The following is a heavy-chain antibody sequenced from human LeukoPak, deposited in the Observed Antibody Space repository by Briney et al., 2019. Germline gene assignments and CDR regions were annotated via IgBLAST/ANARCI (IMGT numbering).Heavy chain of an antibody. D-gene: IGHD2-2*01. J-gene: IGHJ1*01. CDR2: INSEGSGI. V-gene: IGHV3-74*01. Sequence: GGSLRLSCAASGFTFSNYAMNWVRQAPGKGLVWVARINSEGSGIRYADSVKGRFTISRDNAKNTLSLQMTSLRADDTAVYYCARDPSISSNRGYFQTWGLGTLVTVSS. CDR3: ARDPSISSNRGYFQT. CDR1: GFTFSNYA.